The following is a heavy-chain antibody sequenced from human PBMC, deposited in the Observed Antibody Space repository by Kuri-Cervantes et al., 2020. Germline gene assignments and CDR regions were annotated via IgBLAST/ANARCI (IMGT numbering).Heavy chain of an antibody. V-gene: IGHV4-39*07. CDR3: ARSRTAARRSWFDP. CDR1: GGSINSGSYF. J-gene: IGHJ5*02. D-gene: IGHD6-6*01. CDR2: INHSGST. Sequence: SETLSLTCTVSGGSINSGSYFWGWIRQPPGKGLEWIGEINHSGSTNYNPSLKSRVTISVDTSKNQFSLKLSSVTAADTAVYYCARSRTAARRSWFDPWGQGTLVTVSS.